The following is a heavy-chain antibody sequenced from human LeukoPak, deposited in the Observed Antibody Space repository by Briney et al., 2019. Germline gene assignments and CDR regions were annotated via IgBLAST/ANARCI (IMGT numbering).Heavy chain of an antibody. Sequence: GASVKVSCKASGYTFTGYYIHWVRQAPGQGLEWMGVINPGDGTTKYAQKFQGRVTMTRDTSTSTLYMELSSLRSEDTAMYYCSKVGQLVFDYWGQGTLVTVSS. D-gene: IGHD6-6*01. V-gene: IGHV1-46*03. CDR1: GYTFTGYY. CDR2: INPGDGTT. J-gene: IGHJ4*02. CDR3: SKVGQLVFDY.